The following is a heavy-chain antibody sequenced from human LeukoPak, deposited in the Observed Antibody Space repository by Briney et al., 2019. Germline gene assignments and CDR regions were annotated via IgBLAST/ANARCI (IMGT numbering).Heavy chain of an antibody. CDR2: IRSKAYGGTT. Sequence: SGGSLRLSCTASGFTFGDYAMSWFRQAPGKGLECVGFIRSKAYGGTTEYAASVKGGFTISRDDSKSIVYLQMNGLKTDDTAVYYCTGLKGTGWPIDYWGQGTLVTVSS. CDR1: GFTFGDYA. CDR3: TGLKGTGWPIDY. J-gene: IGHJ4*02. V-gene: IGHV3-49*03. D-gene: IGHD6-19*01.